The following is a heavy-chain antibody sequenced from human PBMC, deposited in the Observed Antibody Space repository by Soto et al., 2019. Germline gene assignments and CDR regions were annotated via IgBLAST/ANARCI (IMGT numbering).Heavy chain of an antibody. CDR2: IIPIFGTA. CDR1: GYTFTSYG. J-gene: IGHJ4*02. Sequence: SVKVSCKASGYTFTSYGISWVRQAPGQGLEWMGGIIPIFGTANYAQKFQGRVTITADESTSTAYMELSSLRSEDTAVYYCARENYDFWSGKTFDYWGQGTLVTVSS. V-gene: IGHV1-69*13. CDR3: ARENYDFWSGKTFDY. D-gene: IGHD3-3*01.